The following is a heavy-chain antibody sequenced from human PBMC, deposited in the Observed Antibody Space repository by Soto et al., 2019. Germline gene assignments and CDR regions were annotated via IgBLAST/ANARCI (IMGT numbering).Heavy chain of an antibody. Sequence: SETLSLTCTVSGGSISSYYWSWIRQPPGKGLEWIGYIYYSGSTKYNPSLKSRVTISVDTSKNQFSLKMSSVTAADTALYYCSRDGCSSTSCYTIRWFDPWGQGTLVTVS. D-gene: IGHD2-2*02. CDR2: IYYSGST. CDR3: SRDGCSSTSCYTIRWFDP. V-gene: IGHV4-59*01. J-gene: IGHJ5*02. CDR1: GGSISSYY.